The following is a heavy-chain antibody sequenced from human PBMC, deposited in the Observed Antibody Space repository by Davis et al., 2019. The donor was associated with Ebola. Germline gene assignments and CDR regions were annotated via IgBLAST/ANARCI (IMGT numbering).Heavy chain of an antibody. D-gene: IGHD4-23*01. V-gene: IGHV3-23*01. CDR2: FRGSSSNT. CDR3: ARGPSTGNSFTY. Sequence: GESLKISCAASGFTFNTYAMTWVRQAPGKGLEWVSSFRGSSSNTYYADSVKGRFTISRDNSKNTVFLQMNSLRAEDTATYYCARGPSTGNSFTYWGQGTLVTVSS. J-gene: IGHJ4*02. CDR1: GFTFNTYA.